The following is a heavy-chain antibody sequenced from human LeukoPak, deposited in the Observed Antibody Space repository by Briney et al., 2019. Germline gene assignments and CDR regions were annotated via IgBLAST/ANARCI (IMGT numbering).Heavy chain of an antibody. J-gene: IGHJ6*03. CDR3: ASGKGGATDYYYMDV. D-gene: IGHD1-26*01. CDR1: GGTFSNYA. V-gene: IGHV1-69*13. Sequence: ASVKVSCKSSGGTFSNYAISWVRQAPGQGLEWMGGIIPIFGTANYAQELQGRVTITADESTRTAYMELSSLRSDDTAVYYCASGKGGATDYYYMDVWGKGTTVTISS. CDR2: IIPIFGTA.